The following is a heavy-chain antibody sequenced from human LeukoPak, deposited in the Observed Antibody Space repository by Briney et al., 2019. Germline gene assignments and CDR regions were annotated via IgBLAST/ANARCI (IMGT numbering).Heavy chain of an antibody. V-gene: IGHV1-2*02. CDR1: GYTFTGYY. D-gene: IGHD3-10*01. CDR2: INPNSGST. J-gene: IGHJ3*02. CDR3: ARKPMVRGVIHAFDI. Sequence: ASVKVSCKASGYTFTGYYMHWVRQAPGQGLEWMGWINPNSGSTNYAQKFQGRVTMTRDTSISTAYMELSRLRSDDTAVYYCARKPMVRGVIHAFDIWGQGTMVTVSS.